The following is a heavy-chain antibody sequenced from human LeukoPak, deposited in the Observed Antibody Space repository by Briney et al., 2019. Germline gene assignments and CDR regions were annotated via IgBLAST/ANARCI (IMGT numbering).Heavy chain of an antibody. CDR3: TRATNIDPPDY. CDR1: GGSFSGYN. Sequence: SETLSLTCAVYGGSFSGYNWSWIRQPPGKGLEWIGEINHSGSTNYNPSLKSRVTISVDTSKNQFSLKLSSVTAADTAVYYCTRATNIDPPDYWGQGTLVTVSS. V-gene: IGHV4-34*01. CDR2: INHSGST. J-gene: IGHJ4*02.